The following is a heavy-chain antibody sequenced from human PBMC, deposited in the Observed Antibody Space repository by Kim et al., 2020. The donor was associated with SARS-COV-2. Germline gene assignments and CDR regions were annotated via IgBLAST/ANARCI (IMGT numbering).Heavy chain of an antibody. Sequence: ASVKVSCKASGYTFTTDGISWVRQAPGQGLEWMGWISTYKGITRNTQKLQGRLTMTTDTSTSTVYMDLRSLRSDETDVYYCARDYYECSGHCFDTFDIWGSGTVVTVS. V-gene: IGHV1-18*01. J-gene: IGHJ3*02. CDR3: ARDYYECSGHCFDTFDI. D-gene: IGHD3-22*01. CDR1: GYTFTTDG. CDR2: ISTYKGIT.